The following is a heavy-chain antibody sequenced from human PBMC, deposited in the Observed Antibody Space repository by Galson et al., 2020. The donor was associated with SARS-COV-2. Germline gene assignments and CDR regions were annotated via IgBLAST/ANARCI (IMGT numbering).Heavy chain of an antibody. J-gene: IGHJ6*03. V-gene: IGHV1-69*13. CDR1: GGTFNNYA. CDR3: ARGGYRLSGTTSYSYYYMDV. D-gene: IGHD1-20*01. CDR2: IIPIFGTS. Sequence: SVKVSCKASGGTFNNYAISWVRQAPGQGLEWMGGIIPIFGTSNYAQNFQGRVTITADESTSTVYIQLSSLRSEDTAVYYCARGGYRLSGTTSYSYYYMDVWGKGTTVTVSS.